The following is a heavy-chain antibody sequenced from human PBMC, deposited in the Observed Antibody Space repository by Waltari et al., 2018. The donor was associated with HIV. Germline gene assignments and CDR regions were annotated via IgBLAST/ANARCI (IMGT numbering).Heavy chain of an antibody. J-gene: IGHJ6*02. CDR3: AREGFCSNGVCSHYYGMDV. CDR1: GVTFSSYS. Sequence: EVQLVESGGGLVKPGGSLRLSCAASGVTFSSYSINWVRQAPGKGLEWVSSISTSSRYIYYADSLKGRFTISRDNAKNSLYLQMNSLRAEDTAVYYCAREGFCSNGVCSHYYGMDVWGQGTTVTVSS. V-gene: IGHV3-21*01. CDR2: ISTSSRYI. D-gene: IGHD2-8*01.